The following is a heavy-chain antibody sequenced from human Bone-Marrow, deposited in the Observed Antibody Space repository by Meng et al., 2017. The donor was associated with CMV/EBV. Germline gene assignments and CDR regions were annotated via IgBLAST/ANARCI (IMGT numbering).Heavy chain of an antibody. Sequence: GSLRLSCTVSGVSISSYYWSWFRQPPGKGLECIGYIYYSGSTNYNPSLKSRVTISVDTSKNQFSLKLSSVTAADTAVYYCARVVLSITGTIFDYWGQGTLVTVSS. CDR3: ARVVLSITGTIFDY. CDR2: IYYSGST. V-gene: IGHV4-59*01. D-gene: IGHD1-20*01. J-gene: IGHJ4*02. CDR1: GVSISSYY.